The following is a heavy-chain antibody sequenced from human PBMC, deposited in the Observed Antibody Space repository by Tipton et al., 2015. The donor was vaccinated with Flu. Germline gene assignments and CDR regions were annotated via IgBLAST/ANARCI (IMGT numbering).Heavy chain of an antibody. Sequence: LRLSCTVSAAPISGYYWNWVRQAPGKGLEWLGYYVSNTETANYNPSLKSRVTISIDTSRNQFSLKLSSVTAADTAVYFCARASAPGRGSYQGGAFDVWGQGTVVTVSS. V-gene: IGHV4-59*01. CDR2: VSNTETA. D-gene: IGHD1-26*01. J-gene: IGHJ3*01. CDR1: AAPISGYY. CDR3: ARASAPGRGSYQGGAFDV.